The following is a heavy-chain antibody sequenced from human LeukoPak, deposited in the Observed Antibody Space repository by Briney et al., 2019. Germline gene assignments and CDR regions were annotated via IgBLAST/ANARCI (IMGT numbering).Heavy chain of an antibody. CDR1: GFTFSSYG. Sequence: PGGSLRLSCAASGFTFSSYGMHWVRQAPGKGLEWVAFIRYDGSNKYYADSVKGRFTISRDNSKNTLYLQMNSLRAEDTAVYYCAKDLSLMDIVVVPAAIGAFDIWGQGTMVTVSS. J-gene: IGHJ3*02. V-gene: IGHV3-30*02. D-gene: IGHD2-2*02. CDR2: IRYDGSNK. CDR3: AKDLSLMDIVVVPAAIGAFDI.